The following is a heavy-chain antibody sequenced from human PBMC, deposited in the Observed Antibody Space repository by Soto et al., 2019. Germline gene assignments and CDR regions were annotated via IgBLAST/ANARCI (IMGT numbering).Heavy chain of an antibody. CDR1: GYTFSNYY. Sequence: ASVKVSCKASGYTFSNYYMHWVRQAPGQGHEWMGIINPSGGSTTYAQKFQGRVTMTRDTSTSTVYMELTSLRSADTAVYYCARGGHIAVVTDSFDSWG. J-gene: IGHJ4*01. D-gene: IGHD2-21*02. CDR3: ARGGHIAVVTDSFDS. V-gene: IGHV1-46*03. CDR2: INPSGGST.